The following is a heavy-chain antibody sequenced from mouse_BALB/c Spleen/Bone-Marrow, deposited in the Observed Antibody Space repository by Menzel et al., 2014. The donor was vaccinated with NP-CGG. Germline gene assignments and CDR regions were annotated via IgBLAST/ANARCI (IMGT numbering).Heavy chain of an antibody. CDR1: GFTFTDYY. D-gene: IGHD2-4*01. CDR3: ARDINYDIYWYFDV. V-gene: IGHV7-3*02. CDR2: SRNKANGYTT. J-gene: IGHJ1*01. Sequence: EVQGVESGGGLAQPGGSPRLSCATSGFTFTDYYMSWVRQPPGKALEWLGFSRNKANGYTTEYSASVKGRFTISRDNSQSILYLQMNTLRAEDSATYYCARDINYDIYWYFDVWGAGTTVTVSS.